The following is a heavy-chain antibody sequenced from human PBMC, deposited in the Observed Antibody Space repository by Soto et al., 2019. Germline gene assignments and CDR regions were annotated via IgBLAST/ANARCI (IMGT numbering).Heavy chain of an antibody. CDR1: GYTFTSYG. Sequence: GASVKVSCKASGYTFTSYGISWVRQAPGQGLEWMGWISAYNGNTNYAQKLQGRVTMTTDTSTSTAYMELRSLRSDDTAVYYCARGPLDYYFCSGYHRGYYFDYRGQRTPVTVSA. CDR2: ISAYNGNT. V-gene: IGHV1-18*01. CDR3: ARGPLDYYFCSGYHRGYYFDY. D-gene: IGHD3-3*01. J-gene: IGHJ4*02.